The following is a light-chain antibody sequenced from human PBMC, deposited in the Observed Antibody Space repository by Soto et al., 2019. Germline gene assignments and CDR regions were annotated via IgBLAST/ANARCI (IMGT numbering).Light chain of an antibody. J-gene: IGKJ2*01. CDR3: QQYGSSPPYT. V-gene: IGKV3-20*01. CDR2: GSS. CDR1: QSVSNNY. Sequence: EVVLTQSPGTLSLSPGERATLSCRASQSVSNNYFAWYQQKPGQAPRLLIFGSSDRATGIPDRFSGSGSGKDFTLTISRMEPEDFGVYYCQQYGSSPPYTFGQGTKLEIK.